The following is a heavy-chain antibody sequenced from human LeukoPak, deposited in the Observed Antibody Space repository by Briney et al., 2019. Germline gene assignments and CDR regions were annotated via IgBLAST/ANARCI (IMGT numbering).Heavy chain of an antibody. J-gene: IGHJ4*02. CDR1: GFTFSSYS. Sequence: GGSLRLSCAASGFTFSSYSMSWVRQAPGKGLEWVSVIYSGGSTYYADSVKGRFTISRDNSKNTLYLQMNSLRAEDTAVYYCARIRGYSGYYRYWGQGTLVTVSS. CDR2: IYSGGST. D-gene: IGHD3-22*01. CDR3: ARIRGYSGYYRY. V-gene: IGHV3-66*01.